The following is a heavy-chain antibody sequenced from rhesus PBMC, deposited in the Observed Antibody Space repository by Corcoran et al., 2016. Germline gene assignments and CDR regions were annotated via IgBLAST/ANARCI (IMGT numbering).Heavy chain of an antibody. CDR1: GVSIRSTW. CDR3: ARDWCHGSGCSSLDV. V-gene: IGHV4-173*01. D-gene: IGHD2-21*01. J-gene: IGHJ5-2*02. Sequence: QLQLQESGPGLVKPSETLSLTCAVSGVSIRSTWWSWIRQPPGQGLEWIGRISGSDGSTNYNPSLKSRVTTSTDTSKNQFSLKLSSVTAADTAVYYCARDWCHGSGCSSLDVWGRGVLVTVSS. CDR2: ISGSDGST.